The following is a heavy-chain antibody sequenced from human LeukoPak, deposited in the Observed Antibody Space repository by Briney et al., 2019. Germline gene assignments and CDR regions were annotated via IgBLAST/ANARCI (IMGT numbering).Heavy chain of an antibody. Sequence: ASVKVSCKASGYTFTGYFMHWVRQAPGQGLEWMGWINPNSGGTNYAQKFQGRVTMTRDTSISTAYMELSSLRSEDTAVYYCARDRCSSTSCYADDDYYYYMDVWGKGTTVTVSS. CDR1: GYTFTGYF. CDR2: INPNSGGT. V-gene: IGHV1-2*02. CDR3: ARDRCSSTSCYADDDYYYYMDV. D-gene: IGHD2-2*01. J-gene: IGHJ6*03.